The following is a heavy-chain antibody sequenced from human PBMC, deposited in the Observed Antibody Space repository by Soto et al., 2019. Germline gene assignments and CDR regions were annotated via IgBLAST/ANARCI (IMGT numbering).Heavy chain of an antibody. V-gene: IGHV3-21*01. CDR2: ISSSSSYI. Sequence: GGSLRLSCAASGFTFSSYSMNWVRQAPGKGLEWVSSISSSSSYIYYADSVKGRFTISRDNAKNSLYLQMNSLRAEDTAVYYCARDRSPGSDQKYYYYYYMDVWGKGTTVTVSS. CDR3: ARDRSPGSDQKYYYYYYMDV. CDR1: GFTFSSYS. J-gene: IGHJ6*03. D-gene: IGHD3-10*01.